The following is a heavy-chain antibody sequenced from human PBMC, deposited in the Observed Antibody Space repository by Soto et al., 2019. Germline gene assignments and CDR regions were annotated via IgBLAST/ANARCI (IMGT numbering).Heavy chain of an antibody. CDR2: IKSYPDGGTI. CDR3: TTQLGTATQIPDY. Sequence: EVQLVESGGGLVEAGGSLRLSCAGSGFPFSRAWMTWVRQTPGKGLEWVGSIKSYPDGGTIDYAAPVRGRFTISRDDSMTTVYLQMNSLKIEDTGVYYCTTQLGTATQIPDYWGQGTLVTVS. V-gene: IGHV3-15*01. J-gene: IGHJ4*02. D-gene: IGHD5-18*01. CDR1: GFPFSRAW.